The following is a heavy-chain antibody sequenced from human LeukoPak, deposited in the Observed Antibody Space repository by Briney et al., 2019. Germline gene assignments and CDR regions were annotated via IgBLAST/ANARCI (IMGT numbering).Heavy chain of an antibody. J-gene: IGHJ6*02. V-gene: IGHV1-8*01. D-gene: IGHD2-15*01. CDR2: MNPNSGNT. CDR1: GYTFSSYD. CDR3: ARVRGSYYYYGMDV. Sequence: ASVKVSCKASGYTFSSYDINWVRQATGQGLEWLGWMNPNSGNTGYAQKFQGRVTMTRNTSISTAYMELSSLRSEGTAVYYCARVRGSYYYYGMDVWGQGTTVTVSS.